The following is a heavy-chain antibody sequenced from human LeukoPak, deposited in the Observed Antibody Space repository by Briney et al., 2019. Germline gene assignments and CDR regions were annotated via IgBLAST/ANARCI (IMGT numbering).Heavy chain of an antibody. Sequence: GGSLRLSCAASGFNFGIYTMNWARRAPGRGGECASYISGTGTTRYYADSVKGRFTISRDNAKNTLYLQMNSLRAEDTALYYCARDGINYGELDYWGQGTLVSVSS. CDR3: ARDGINYGELDY. D-gene: IGHD3-10*01. J-gene: IGHJ4*02. CDR1: GFNFGIYT. V-gene: IGHV3-48*01. CDR2: ISGTGTTR.